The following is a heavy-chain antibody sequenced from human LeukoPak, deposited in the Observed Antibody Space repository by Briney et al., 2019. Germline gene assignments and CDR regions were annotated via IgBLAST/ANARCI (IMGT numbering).Heavy chain of an antibody. CDR2: IFYSGST. CDR1: GGSISTSGYY. CDR3: AGRRYGNQFDP. D-gene: IGHD4-17*01. Sequence: SETLSLTCTVSGGSISTSGYYWGWIRQPPGKGLEWIGSIFYSGSTFYNPSLKSRVTISVDTSKNQFSLKLSSVTAADTAVNYCAGRRYGNQFDPWGQGTLVTVSS. J-gene: IGHJ5*02. V-gene: IGHV4-39*01.